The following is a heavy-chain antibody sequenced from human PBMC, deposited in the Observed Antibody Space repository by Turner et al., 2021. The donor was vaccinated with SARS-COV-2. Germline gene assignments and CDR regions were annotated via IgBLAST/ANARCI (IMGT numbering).Heavy chain of an antibody. V-gene: IGHV4-59*01. CDR1: GGSISSYY. D-gene: IGHD3-10*01. Sequence: QVLLQASGPGLVKPSETLSLTCTVSGGSISSYYWAWIRQPPGKRLEWIGYIHYRGSTSYNPSLKSRVTMSVDTSKNQFSLKLTSVTAADTAVYFCARELTNNWFDPWGQGTLVTVSS. CDR3: ARELTNNWFDP. J-gene: IGHJ5*02. CDR2: IHYRGST.